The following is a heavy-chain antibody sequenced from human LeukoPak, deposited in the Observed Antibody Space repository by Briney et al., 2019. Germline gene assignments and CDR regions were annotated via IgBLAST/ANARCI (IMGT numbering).Heavy chain of an antibody. CDR3: AKDNGSPSLVVVLVATAPDY. Sequence: GGSLRLSCAASGFTFSSYWMSWVRQAPGKGLEWVANIKQDGSEKYYVDSVKGRFTISRDNAKNSLYLQMNSLSAEDTAVYYCAKDNGSPSLVVVLVATAPDYWGQGTLVTVSS. CDR1: GFTFSSYW. V-gene: IGHV3-7*04. J-gene: IGHJ4*02. D-gene: IGHD2-15*01. CDR2: IKQDGSEK.